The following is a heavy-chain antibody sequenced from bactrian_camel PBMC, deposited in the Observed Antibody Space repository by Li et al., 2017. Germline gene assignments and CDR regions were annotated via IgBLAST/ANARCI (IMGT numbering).Heavy chain of an antibody. CDR1: RYSYSNYD. J-gene: IGHJ4*01. Sequence: VQLVESGGGSVQAGGSLRLSCTASRYSYSNYDMAWFRQAPGKEREGVAVVGSDGLTTYADSVKDRFTISKDNARNIVYLQMNSLKPEDTAVYYCVVGRNTDFLSSGVQGTQVTVS. CDR2: VGSDGLT. V-gene: IGHV3S53*01. D-gene: IGHD4*01.